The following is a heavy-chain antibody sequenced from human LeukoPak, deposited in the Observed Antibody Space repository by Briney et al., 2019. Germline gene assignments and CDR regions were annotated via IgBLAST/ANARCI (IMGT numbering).Heavy chain of an antibody. CDR2: ISGSGGST. Sequence: PSGGSLRLSCAASGFTFSSYAMSWVRQAPGKGLEWVSSISGSGGSTYYADSVKGRFTISRDNSKNTLYLQMGSLRAEDMAVYYCAREETVYSSSWYPHYFDYWGQGTLVTVSS. D-gene: IGHD6-13*01. V-gene: IGHV3-23*01. CDR1: GFTFSSYA. CDR3: AREETVYSSSWYPHYFDY. J-gene: IGHJ4*02.